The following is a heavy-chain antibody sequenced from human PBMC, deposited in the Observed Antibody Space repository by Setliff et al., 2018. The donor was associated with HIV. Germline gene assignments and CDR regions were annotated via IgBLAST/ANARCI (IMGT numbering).Heavy chain of an antibody. V-gene: IGHV1-18*01. CDR1: GYTFTSYG. CDR2: ISAYNGNT. Sequence: ASVKVSCKASGYTFTSYGISWVRQAPGQGLEWMGWISAYNGNTNYAQKFQGRVTMTTDTSTSTAYMELRSLRSDDTAVYYCARDPLKYYGSGSYYIPFDYWGQGTLVTVSS. D-gene: IGHD3-10*01. CDR3: ARDPLKYYGSGSYYIPFDY. J-gene: IGHJ4*02.